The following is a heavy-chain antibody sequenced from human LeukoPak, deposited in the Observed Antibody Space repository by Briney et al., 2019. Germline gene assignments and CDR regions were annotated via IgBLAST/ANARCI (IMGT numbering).Heavy chain of an antibody. J-gene: IGHJ4*02. CDR2: ISGSGGTT. CDR1: GFSFSNYA. V-gene: IGHV3-23*01. CDR3: AIDPNWGTHS. Sequence: GGSLRLSCAASGFSFSNYAVSWVRQAPGKGLEWVSGISGSGGTTYYADSVTGRFTISRDNFKNALYLQMNSLRVEDTAVYYCAIDPNWGTHSWGQGVLVTVSS. D-gene: IGHD7-27*01.